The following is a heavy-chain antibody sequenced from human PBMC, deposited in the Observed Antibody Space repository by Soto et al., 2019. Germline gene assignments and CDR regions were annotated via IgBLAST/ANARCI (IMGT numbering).Heavy chain of an antibody. CDR2: IVVISNTA. CDR3: ARAIKRWEVHYYFDY. V-gene: IGHV1-69*06. CDR1: GSTFNNFA. J-gene: IGHJ4*02. Sequence: QVVLLQSGAEVKEPGSSVRVSCEVSGSTFNNFAFSWVRQAPGHGPEWMGGIVVISNTADYSQRFQDRVTITADTSTNTRYIELGSLTFDDTAGYYCARAIKRWEVHYYFDYWGQGTLVTVSS. D-gene: IGHD1-26*01.